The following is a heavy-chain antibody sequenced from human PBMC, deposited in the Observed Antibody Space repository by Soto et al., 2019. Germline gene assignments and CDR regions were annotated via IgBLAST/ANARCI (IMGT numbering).Heavy chain of an antibody. J-gene: IGHJ4*02. CDR1: GFTFSSYA. D-gene: IGHD5-18*01. CDR3: ATTNVDTASFDY. V-gene: IGHV3-30-3*01. CDR2: ISYDGSNK. Sequence: QVQLVESGGGVVPPGRSLRLSCAASGFTFSSYAMHWVRQAPGKGLERVAVISYDGSNKYYADSVKGRFTISRDNSKNSRYLQMNSLRAEDTAVYYCATTNVDTASFDYWGQGTLVTVTS.